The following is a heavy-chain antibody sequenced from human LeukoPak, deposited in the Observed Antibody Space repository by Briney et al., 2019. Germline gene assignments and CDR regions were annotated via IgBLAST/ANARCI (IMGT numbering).Heavy chain of an antibody. CDR3: AKDAVDY. CDR2: ISDSGGKT. CDR1: GFTFSSFD. Sequence: GGSLRLSCAASGFTFSSFDMTWVRQAPGKGLEWVSSISDSGGKTYYADSVKGRFTISRDNSKNTLYLQMNSLKVEDTAVYYCAKDAVDYWGQGTLVTVSS. J-gene: IGHJ4*02. V-gene: IGHV3-23*01.